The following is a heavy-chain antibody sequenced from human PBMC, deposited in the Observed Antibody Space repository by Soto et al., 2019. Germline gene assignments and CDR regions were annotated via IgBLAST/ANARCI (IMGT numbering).Heavy chain of an antibody. V-gene: IGHV4-59*01. CDR3: ARELYAESDYYDSSGYPPGSWFDP. D-gene: IGHD3-22*01. CDR1: GGSISSYY. CDR2: IYYSGST. J-gene: IGHJ5*02. Sequence: PPATLSLPCTDSGGSISSYYGSWIRQPPGKGLEWIGYIYYSGSTNYNPSLKSRVTISVDTSKNQFSLKLSSVTAADTAVYYCARELYAESDYYDSSGYPPGSWFDPWGQGTLVTVSS.